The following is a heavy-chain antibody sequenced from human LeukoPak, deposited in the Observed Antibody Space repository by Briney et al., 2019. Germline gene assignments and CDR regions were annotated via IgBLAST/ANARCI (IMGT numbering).Heavy chain of an antibody. CDR2: ISGYNGDT. D-gene: IGHD3-3*01. CDR3: ARFTIFGADTTPRYNYGMDV. J-gene: IGHJ6*02. CDR1: GYTFRRYG. Sequence: ASVQVSCPTSGYTFRRYGISWVRQAPGQGPEWMGWISGYNGDTNYAPSLQDRVTMSTDTSTSTGYMELRGLRSDDTAVYYCARFTIFGADTTPRYNYGMDVWGQGTTVTVSS. V-gene: IGHV1-18*01.